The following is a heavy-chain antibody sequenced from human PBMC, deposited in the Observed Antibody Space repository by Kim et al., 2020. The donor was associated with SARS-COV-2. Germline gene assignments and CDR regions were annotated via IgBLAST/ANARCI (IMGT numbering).Heavy chain of an antibody. D-gene: IGHD6-19*01. Sequence: SETLSLTCSVSGGSISSYYWSWIRQPPGKGLEWVGFIYYNGNTNYNPSLKSRLSMSMDTSENQFFLNLSSVTAADTALYYCARQRRISVFGYYMEVWGKG. CDR2: IYYNGNT. J-gene: IGHJ6*03. CDR1: GGSISSYY. CDR3: ARQRRISVFGYYMEV. V-gene: IGHV4-59*08.